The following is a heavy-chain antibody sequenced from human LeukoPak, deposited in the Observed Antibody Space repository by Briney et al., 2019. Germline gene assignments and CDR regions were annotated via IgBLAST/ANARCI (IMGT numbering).Heavy chain of an antibody. V-gene: IGHV3-48*01. CDR3: AARDIVVVVAATNDDY. J-gene: IGHJ4*02. Sequence: PGGSLRLSCAAFRFTFSSYSMNWVRQAPGKGLEWVSYISSSSSAIYYADSVKGRFTSSGDNAKNSLYLQMNSLRAEDTAVYYCAARDIVVVVAATNDDYWGQGTLVTVSS. CDR2: ISSSSSAI. CDR1: RFTFSSYS. D-gene: IGHD2-15*01.